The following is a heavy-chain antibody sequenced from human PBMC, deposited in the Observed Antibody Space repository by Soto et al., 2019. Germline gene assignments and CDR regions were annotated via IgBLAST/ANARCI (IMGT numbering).Heavy chain of an antibody. J-gene: IGHJ4*02. Sequence: QVQLVQSGAEVKKPGASVKVSCKASGYSFISYGISWVRQAPGQGLEWMGWISAYNGNTNYAQKLQGRVTMTTDTSTSTAYMELRCLKYDDTAVYYCARDHSTDYREYVRLGNFSYYWGQGALVIV. CDR1: GYSFISYG. D-gene: IGHD4-17*01. CDR2: ISAYNGNT. V-gene: IGHV1-18*01. CDR3: ARDHSTDYREYVRLGNFSYY.